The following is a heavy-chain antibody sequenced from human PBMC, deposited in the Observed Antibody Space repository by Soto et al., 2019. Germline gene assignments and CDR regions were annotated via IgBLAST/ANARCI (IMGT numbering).Heavy chain of an antibody. J-gene: IGHJ6*02. Sequence: SETLSLACAVSGGSISSGGYSWSWIRQPPGKGLEWIGYMYHSGSTYYNPSLKSRVTISIDRSKNQFSLKLSSVTAADTAVYYCACFFSGGYSYGFSYYGMHVWGQGTTVTVSS. CDR2: MYHSGST. CDR3: ACFFSGGYSYGFSYYGMHV. CDR1: GGSISSGGYS. D-gene: IGHD5-18*01. V-gene: IGHV4-30-2*01.